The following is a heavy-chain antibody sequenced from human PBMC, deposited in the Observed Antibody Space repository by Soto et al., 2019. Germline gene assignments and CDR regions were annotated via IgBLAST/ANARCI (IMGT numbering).Heavy chain of an antibody. V-gene: IGHV3-33*01. J-gene: IGHJ4*02. CDR1: GFTFSSYG. Sequence: GSLRLSCAASGFTFSSYGMHWVRQAPGKGLEWVAVIWYDGSNKYYADSVKGRFTISRDNSKNTLYLQMNSLRAEDTAVYYCARPETWTSSPPVDWGQGTLVTVSS. D-gene: IGHD5-12*01. CDR3: ARPETWTSSPPVD. CDR2: IWYDGSNK.